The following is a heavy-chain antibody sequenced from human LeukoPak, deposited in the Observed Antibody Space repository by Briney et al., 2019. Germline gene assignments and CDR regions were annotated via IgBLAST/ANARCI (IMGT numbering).Heavy chain of an antibody. D-gene: IGHD5-18*01. V-gene: IGHV1-69*04. CDR2: IIPILGIA. J-gene: IGHJ4*02. CDR3: ARGRSDGYSLDY. CDR1: GYTFTSYG. Sequence: PVKVSCKASGYTFTSYGISWVRQAPGQGLEWMGRIIPILGIANYAQKFQDRVTITADKSTSTAYMELSSLRSEDTAVYYCARGRSDGYSLDYWGRGTLVTVSS.